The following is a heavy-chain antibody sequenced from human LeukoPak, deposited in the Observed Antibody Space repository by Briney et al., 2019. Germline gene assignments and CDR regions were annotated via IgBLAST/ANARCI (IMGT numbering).Heavy chain of an antibody. J-gene: IGHJ4*02. Sequence: SETLSLTCTVSGGSISSSNYYWGWIRQPPGKGLEWIGSIYYSGSTYCNPSLKSRVTISVDTSKNQFSLKLSSVTAADTAVYYCARLPYPYDSSGSPPLDYWGQGTLVTVSP. D-gene: IGHD3-22*01. CDR1: GGSISSSNYY. CDR2: IYYSGST. V-gene: IGHV4-39*01. CDR3: ARLPYPYDSSGSPPLDY.